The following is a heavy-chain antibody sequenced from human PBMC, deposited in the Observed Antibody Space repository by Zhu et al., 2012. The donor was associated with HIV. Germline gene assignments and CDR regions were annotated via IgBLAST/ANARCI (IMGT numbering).Heavy chain of an antibody. CDR3: ARHSSGRGMGTVVSTT. V-gene: IGHV4-38-2*01. D-gene: IGHD4-17*01. Sequence: QVQLQESGPGLVKPSETLSLTCAVSGYSISSGYYWGWIRQPPGKGLEWIGSIYHSGSTYYNPSLKSRVTISVDTSKNQFSLKLSSVTAADTAVYYCARHSSGRGMGTVVSTTWGQGTLVHRLL. CDR1: GYSISSGYY. CDR2: IYHSGST. J-gene: IGHJ4*02.